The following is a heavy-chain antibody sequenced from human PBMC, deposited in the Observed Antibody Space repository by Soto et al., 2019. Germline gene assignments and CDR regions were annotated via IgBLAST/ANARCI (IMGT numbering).Heavy chain of an antibody. CDR3: ARGDMTSVTLDY. Sequence: TLSLTCAVSGGSISSGGYSWSWIRQPPGKGLEWIGYIYHSGSTYYNPSLKSRVTISVDRSKNQFSLKLSSVTAADTAVYYCARGDMTSVTLDYSGQATLVTVSS. CDR1: GGSISSGGYS. D-gene: IGHD4-17*01. CDR2: IYHSGST. V-gene: IGHV4-30-2*01. J-gene: IGHJ4*02.